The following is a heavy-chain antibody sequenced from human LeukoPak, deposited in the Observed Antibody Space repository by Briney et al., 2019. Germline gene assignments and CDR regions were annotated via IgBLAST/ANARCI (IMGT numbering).Heavy chain of an antibody. CDR1: GFTFSSYG. CDR2: ITYGSSYI. V-gene: IGHV3-21*01. J-gene: IGHJ4*02. CDR3: AGGSYSVFDY. Sequence: PGRSLRLSCAASGFTFSSYGMHWVRQAPGKGLEWVSSITYGSSYIYYADSVKGRFTISRDNAESSLYLQMNTLRAEDTAVYYCAGGSYSVFDYWGQGTLVTVSS. D-gene: IGHD1-26*01.